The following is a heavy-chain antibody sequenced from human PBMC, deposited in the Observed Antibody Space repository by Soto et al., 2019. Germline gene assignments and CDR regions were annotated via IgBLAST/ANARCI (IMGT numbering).Heavy chain of an antibody. D-gene: IGHD3-22*01. CDR1: GFTFSSYA. Sequence: GGSLRLSCAASGFTFSSYAMSWVRQAPGKGLEWVSAISGSGGRTYYADSVKGRFTISRDNSKNTLYLQMNSLRAEDTAVYYCAKSALDYSSGYWPFFVDYWGQGTLVTVSS. CDR3: AKSALDYSSGYWPFFVDY. V-gene: IGHV3-23*01. J-gene: IGHJ4*02. CDR2: ISGSGGRT.